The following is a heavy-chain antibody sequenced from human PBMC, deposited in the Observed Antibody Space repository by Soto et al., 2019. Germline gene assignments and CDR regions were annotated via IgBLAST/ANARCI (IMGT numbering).Heavy chain of an antibody. Sequence: TLSLTCTVSGGSISSGDYYWSWIRQPSGKGLEWIGYIYYSGSTYYNPSLKSRVTISVDTSKNQFSLKLSSVTAADTAVYYCARLDYGSGIDYWGQGTLVTVSS. D-gene: IGHD3-10*01. CDR1: GGSISSGDYY. V-gene: IGHV4-30-4*01. CDR3: ARLDYGSGIDY. CDR2: IYYSGST. J-gene: IGHJ4*02.